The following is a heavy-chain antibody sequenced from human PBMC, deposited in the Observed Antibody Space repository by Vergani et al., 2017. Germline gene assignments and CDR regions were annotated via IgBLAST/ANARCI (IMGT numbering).Heavy chain of an antibody. Sequence: QVQLQESGPGLVKPSETLSLTCAVYGGSFSGYYWSWIRQPPGKGLEWIGEINHSGSTNYNPSLKSRVTISVDTSKNQFSLKLSSVTAADTAVYYCARRLDGSFSDAFDIWGQGTMVTVSS. V-gene: IGHV4-34*01. D-gene: IGHD1-26*01. J-gene: IGHJ3*02. CDR3: ARRLDGSFSDAFDI. CDR1: GGSFSGYY. CDR2: INHSGST.